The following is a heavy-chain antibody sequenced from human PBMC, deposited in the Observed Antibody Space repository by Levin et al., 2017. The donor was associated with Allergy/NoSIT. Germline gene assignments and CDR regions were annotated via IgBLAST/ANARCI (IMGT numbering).Heavy chain of an antibody. J-gene: IGHJ4*02. CDR1: GGSISGYY. D-gene: IGHD3-16*02. CDR3: ARIVKGGGFYDY. Sequence: SETLSLTCTVSGGSISGYYWSWMRQPPGRGLEGIAYNYYTGSTNYNPPCKSRGVISVDTSKNQFSLKLTSVTAADTAVYYCARIVKGGGFYDYWGQGTLVTVSS. CDR2: NYYTGST. V-gene: IGHV4-59*01.